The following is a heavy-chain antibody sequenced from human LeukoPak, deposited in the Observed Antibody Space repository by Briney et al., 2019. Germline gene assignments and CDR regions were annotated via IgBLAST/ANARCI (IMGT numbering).Heavy chain of an antibody. CDR2: ISSSSSYI. CDR1: GFTFSSYS. Sequence: GGSLRLSCAASGFTFSSYSMTWVRQAPGKGLEWVSSISSSSSYIYYADSVKGRFTISRDNAKDSLYLQMNSLRAEDTAVYYCARDEGTVTTSVDYWGQGTLVTVSS. V-gene: IGHV3-21*01. CDR3: ARDEGTVTTSVDY. J-gene: IGHJ4*02. D-gene: IGHD4-11*01.